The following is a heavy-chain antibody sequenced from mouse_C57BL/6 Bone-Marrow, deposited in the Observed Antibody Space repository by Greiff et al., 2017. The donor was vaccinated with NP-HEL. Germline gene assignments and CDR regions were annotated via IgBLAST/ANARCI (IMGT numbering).Heavy chain of an antibody. D-gene: IGHD2-4*01. V-gene: IGHV1-64*01. CDR2: IHPNSGST. Sequence: VQLQQPGAELVKPGASVKLSCKASGYTFTSYWMHWVKQRPGQGLEWIGMIHPNSGSTNYNEKFKSKATLTVDKSSSTAYMQLSSLTSEDSAVYYCARSQKYDYDGRYWYFDVWGTGTTVTVSS. CDR3: ARSQKYDYDGRYWYFDV. J-gene: IGHJ1*03. CDR1: GYTFTSYW.